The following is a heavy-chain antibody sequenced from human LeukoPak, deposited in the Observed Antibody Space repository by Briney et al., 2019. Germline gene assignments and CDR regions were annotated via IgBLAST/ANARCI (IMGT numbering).Heavy chain of an antibody. V-gene: IGHV1-3*03. J-gene: IGHJ5*02. CDR2: IDAGNGRT. Sequence: ASVKVSCKASGYDFTKYAVQWVRQAPGQRLEWMGWIDAGNGRTKYSQDFQGRVTMTRDMSTSTDYMELSSLRSEDTAIYYCAGDNSVGDNAWWFDPWGQGTLVTVSS. D-gene: IGHD1-26*01. CDR3: AGDNSVGDNAWWFDP. CDR1: GYDFTKYA.